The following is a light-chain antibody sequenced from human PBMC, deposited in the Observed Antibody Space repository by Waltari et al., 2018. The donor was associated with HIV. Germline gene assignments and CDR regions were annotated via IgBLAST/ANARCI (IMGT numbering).Light chain of an antibody. CDR2: EDS. Sequence: SYELTVPPPVAVSPGQAARHTCPGYALPTNYASWNLQKSDQAPVLVIYEDSERPSGIPERFSGSSSGTMATLTISGAQVEDEAYYYCCSTDSSGYPLFGGGTKLTVL. V-gene: IGLV3-10*01. CDR3: CSTDSSGYPL. J-gene: IGLJ2*01. CDR1: ALPTNY.